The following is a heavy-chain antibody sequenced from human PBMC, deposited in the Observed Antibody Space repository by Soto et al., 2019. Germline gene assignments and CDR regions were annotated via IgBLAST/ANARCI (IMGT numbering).Heavy chain of an antibody. J-gene: IGHJ5*02. CDR2: IDPSDSYT. V-gene: IGHV5-10-1*01. CDR1: GYNFNRYW. D-gene: IGHD6-6*01. Sequence: GESLKISCKGSGYNFNRYWISWVRQMPGKGLEWMGRIDPSDSYTNYSPSFQGHVTISADKSISTAYLQWSSLKASDTAMYYCARRHSSSEGPWGQGTLVTVSS. CDR3: ARRHSSSEGP.